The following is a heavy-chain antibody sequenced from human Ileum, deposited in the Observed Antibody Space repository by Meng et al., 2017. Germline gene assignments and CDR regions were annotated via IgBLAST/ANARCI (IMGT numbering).Heavy chain of an antibody. CDR2: AST. CDR1: GASVTTSHYQ. Sequence: VRLQDPGPGLVRPLETLSLICTVSGASVTTSHYQWGWIRQPPGKGLEWIGYASTNYNPSLKSRLTISLDTSKNQVSLKLTSVTAADTAVYYCARDHWGSLDYWGQGILVTVSS. CDR3: ARDHWGSLDY. J-gene: IGHJ4*02. D-gene: IGHD7-27*01. V-gene: IGHV4-61*01.